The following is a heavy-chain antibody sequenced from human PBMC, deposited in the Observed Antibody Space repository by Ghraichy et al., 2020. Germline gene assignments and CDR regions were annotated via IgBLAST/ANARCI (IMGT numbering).Heavy chain of an antibody. V-gene: IGHV3-21*01. D-gene: IGHD3-22*01. CDR1: GFIFSSYS. Sequence: GESLNISCAASGFIFSSYSMSWVRQAPGKGLEWVSSISSGSTHIYYTDSVKGRFTISRDNAKNSLYLQMNSLRAEDTAVYYCARGGYYSSNDHWGQGTLVTVSS. CDR2: ISSGSTHI. CDR3: ARGGYYSSNDH. J-gene: IGHJ4*02.